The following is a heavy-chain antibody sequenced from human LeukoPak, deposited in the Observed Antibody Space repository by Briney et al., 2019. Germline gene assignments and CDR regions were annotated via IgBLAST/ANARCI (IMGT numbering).Heavy chain of an antibody. CDR2: IYYSGST. D-gene: IGHD6-13*01. Sequence: PSETLSLTCTVSGASISSGGYYWSWIRQHPGKGLEWIGYIYYSGSTYYNPSLKSRITISEDTSKNQFSLKLTSVTATDTAVYYCVRAFQRSSWPFDYWGQGTLVTVSS. CDR3: VRAFQRSSWPFDY. CDR1: GASISSGGYY. J-gene: IGHJ4*02. V-gene: IGHV4-31*03.